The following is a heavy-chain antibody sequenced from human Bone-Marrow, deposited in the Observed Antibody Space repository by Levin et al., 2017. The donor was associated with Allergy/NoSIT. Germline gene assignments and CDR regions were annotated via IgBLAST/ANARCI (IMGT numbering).Heavy chain of an antibody. CDR1: GFTFSSYA. J-gene: IGHJ3*02. Sequence: GGSLRLSCAASGFTFSSYAMSWVRQAPGKGLEWVSAISGSGGSTYYADSVKGRFTISRDNSKNTLYLQMNSLRAEDTAVYYCAKDIAEYCSSTSGIADDAFDIWGQGTMVTVSS. CDR3: AKDIAEYCSSTSGIADDAFDI. CDR2: ISGSGGST. V-gene: IGHV3-23*01. D-gene: IGHD2-2*01.